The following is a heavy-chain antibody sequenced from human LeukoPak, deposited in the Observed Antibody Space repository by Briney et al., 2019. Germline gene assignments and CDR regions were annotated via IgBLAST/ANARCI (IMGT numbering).Heavy chain of an antibody. V-gene: IGHV3-23*01. CDR1: GGSISSSLYY. CDR3: VREFGHDHWYFDL. D-gene: IGHD5-12*01. Sequence: PSETLSLTCAVSGGSISSSLYYWGWIRQPPGKGLEGVAGMSGDGRRTDYAGSVKGRFTISRDNSKKTVYLQMDSLGIEDTAVYFCVREFGHDHWYFDLWGRGTLVTVSS. CDR2: MSGDGRRT. J-gene: IGHJ2*01.